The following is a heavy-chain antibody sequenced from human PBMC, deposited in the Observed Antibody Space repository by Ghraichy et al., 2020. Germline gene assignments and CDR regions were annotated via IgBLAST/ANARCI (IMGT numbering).Heavy chain of an antibody. CDR3: ARVAVEATRGWFDP. Sequence: GGSLRLSCAASGFTFSSFAMSWVRQAPGKGLEWVSSMSGSGSMTYHAESAKGRFTISRDNSKNTLYLQVNSLRAEDTAVYYCARVAVEATRGWFDPWGQGTLVTVSS. J-gene: IGHJ5*02. CDR2: MSGSGSMT. CDR1: GFTFSSFA. V-gene: IGHV3-23*01. D-gene: IGHD1-26*01.